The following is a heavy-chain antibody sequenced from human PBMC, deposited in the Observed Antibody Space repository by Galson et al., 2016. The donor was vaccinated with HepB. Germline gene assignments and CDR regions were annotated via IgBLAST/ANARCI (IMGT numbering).Heavy chain of an antibody. D-gene: IGHD2-8*02. V-gene: IGHV4-39*01. J-gene: IGHJ4*02. CDR3: ARRLVDQTLYFDH. CDR1: GGSFSTSRYC. CDR2: ICYSGST. Sequence: ETLSLTCTVSGGSFSTSRYCWGWIRQPPGKGLEWIGSICYSGSTDYNPSLKSRVIIFVDKSKDLFSLNLSSVTAADTAVYYCARRLVDQTLYFDHWGKGTLAIVSS.